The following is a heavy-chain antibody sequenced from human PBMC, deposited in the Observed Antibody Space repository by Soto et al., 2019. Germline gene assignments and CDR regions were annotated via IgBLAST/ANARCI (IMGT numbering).Heavy chain of an antibody. CDR3: ARDVDYAFDI. D-gene: IGHD2-21*01. J-gene: IGHJ3*02. CDR1: GFTFSTYS. V-gene: IGHV3-48*01. CDR2: ITGSSSNI. Sequence: GGSLRLSCAASGFTFSTYSMNWVRQAPGKGLEWVSYITGSSSNINYADSVKGRFTISRDNAKNSVYLQMNDLRAEDTAVYFCARDVDYAFDIWGQGTMVTVSS.